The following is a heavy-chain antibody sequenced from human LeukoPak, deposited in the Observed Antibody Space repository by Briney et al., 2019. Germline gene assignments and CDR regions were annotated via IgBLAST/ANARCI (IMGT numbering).Heavy chain of an antibody. Sequence: TGGSLRLSCAASGFTFSSYGMHWVRQAPGKGLEWVAVISYDGSNKYYADSVKGRFTISRDNSKNTLYLQMNSLRAEDTAVYYCAAPSAFDYWGQGTLVTVSS. J-gene: IGHJ4*02. CDR1: GFTFSSYG. V-gene: IGHV3-30*03. CDR2: ISYDGSNK. CDR3: AAPSAFDY.